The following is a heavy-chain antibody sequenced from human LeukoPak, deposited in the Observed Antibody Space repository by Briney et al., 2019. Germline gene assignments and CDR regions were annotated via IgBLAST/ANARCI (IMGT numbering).Heavy chain of an antibody. D-gene: IGHD2/OR15-2a*01. CDR1: GFTFSSYW. J-gene: IGHJ4*02. V-gene: IGHV3-7*01. Sequence: GGSLRLSCAASGFTFSSYWMSWVRLAPGEGLEWVANINQDGSEKYYVDSVKGRFTISRDNAKNSLYLQMNSLRAEDTAVYYCSRFVTVPGGPQDYWGQGTLVTVSS. CDR3: SRFVTVPGGPQDY. CDR2: INQDGSEK.